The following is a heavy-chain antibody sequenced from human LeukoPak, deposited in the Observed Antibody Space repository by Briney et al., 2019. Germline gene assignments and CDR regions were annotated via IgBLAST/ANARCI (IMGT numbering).Heavy chain of an antibody. J-gene: IGHJ6*04. D-gene: IGHD2-2*01. V-gene: IGHV4-34*01. CDR3: ARGYQLPHYYGMDV. CDR1: GGSFSGYY. CDR2: INHSGST. Sequence: SETLSLTCAVYGGSFSGYYWSWIRQPPGKGLEWIGEINHSGSTNYNPSLKSRVTISVDTSKNQFSLKLSSVTAADTAVCYCARGYQLPHYYGMDVWGKGTTVTVSS.